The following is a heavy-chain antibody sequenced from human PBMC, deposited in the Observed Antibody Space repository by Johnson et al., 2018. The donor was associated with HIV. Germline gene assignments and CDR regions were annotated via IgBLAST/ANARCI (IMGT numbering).Heavy chain of an antibody. CDR1: GFTFDDYT. CDR3: ARDPYYDFLTGPRDAFDI. CDR2: ISWNSGSI. V-gene: IGHV3-9*01. D-gene: IGHD3-9*01. J-gene: IGHJ3*02. Sequence: VQLVESGGGVVQPGRSLRLSCAASGFTFDDYTMHWVRQAPGKGLEWVSLISWNSGSIGYADSVKGRFTISRDNSKNTLYLQMNSLRAEDTAVYYCARDPYYDFLTGPRDAFDIWGQGTMVTVSS.